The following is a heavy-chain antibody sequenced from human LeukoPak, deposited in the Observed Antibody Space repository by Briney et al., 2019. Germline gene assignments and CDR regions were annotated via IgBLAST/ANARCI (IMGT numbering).Heavy chain of an antibody. D-gene: IGHD2-2*01. V-gene: IGHV3-23*01. CDR3: AKAAYCSSTSCSDEYYYYYYGMDV. Sequence: GGSLRLSCAASGFTFSGYAMSWVRQAPGKGLEWVSAISGSGGSTYYADSVKGRFTISRDNSKNTLYLQMNSLRAEDTAVYYCAKAAYCSSTSCSDEYYYYYYGMDVWGQGTTVTVSS. CDR1: GFTFSGYA. CDR2: ISGSGGST. J-gene: IGHJ6*02.